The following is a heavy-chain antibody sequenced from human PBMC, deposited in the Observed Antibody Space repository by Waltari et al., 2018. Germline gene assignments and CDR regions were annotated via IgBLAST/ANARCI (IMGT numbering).Heavy chain of an antibody. CDR2: IWYDGSNK. V-gene: IGHV3-30*18. J-gene: IGHJ6*03. CDR3: AKTPDYHTRDYYYYMDV. CDR1: GFTFSSYG. D-gene: IGHD4-17*01. Sequence: QVQLVESGGGVVQPGRSLRLSCAASGFTFSSYGMHWVRQAPGKGLEWVAVIWYDGSNKYYADSVKGRFTISRDNSKNTLYLQMNSLRAEDTAMYYCAKTPDYHTRDYYYYMDVWGKGTTVTVSS.